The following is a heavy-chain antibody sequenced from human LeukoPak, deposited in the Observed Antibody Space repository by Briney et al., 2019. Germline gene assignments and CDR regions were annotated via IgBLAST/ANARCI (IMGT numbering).Heavy chain of an antibody. V-gene: IGHV6-1*01. CDR1: GDSVSSNSAA. CDR3: ASIYCSGGSCYFDY. CDR2: TYYRSKWYN. Sequence: SQTLSLTCAISGDSVSSNSAAWNWLRQSPSRGLEWLGRTYYRSKWYNDYAVSVKSRITINPDTSKNQFSLQLNSVTPEDTAVDYCASIYCSGGSCYFDYWGQGTLVTVSS. D-gene: IGHD2-15*01. J-gene: IGHJ4*02.